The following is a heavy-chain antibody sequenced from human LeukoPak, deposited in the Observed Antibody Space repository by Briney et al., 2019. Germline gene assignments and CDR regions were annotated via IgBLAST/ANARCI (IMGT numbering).Heavy chain of an antibody. CDR1: GFTFSNYG. V-gene: IGHV3-30*02. J-gene: IGHJ4*02. Sequence: GGSLRLSCAASGFTFSNYGMHWVRQAPGKGLEWVAFIRYDGSNKYYADSVKGRFTISRDNSKNTLNLQMNSLRVEDTALYYCAKNYLYSSSWFPFDYWGQGTLVTVSS. CDR3: AKNYLYSSSWFPFDY. CDR2: IRYDGSNK. D-gene: IGHD6-13*01.